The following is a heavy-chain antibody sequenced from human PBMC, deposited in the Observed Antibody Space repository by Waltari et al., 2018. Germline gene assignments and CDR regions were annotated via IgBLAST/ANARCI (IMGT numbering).Heavy chain of an antibody. J-gene: IGHJ3*02. Sequence: EVQLVESGGGLVQPGGYRKPPCHASEITLTTYRRTWVRQAPGRGLEWVLYIGSTSSSISYADSVKGRFNISRDNAKNSLYLQMNSLRDEDTAVYYCASPSLGSGSYWAFDIWGQGTMVTVSS. D-gene: IGHD3-10*01. CDR1: EITLTTYR. V-gene: IGHV3-48*02. CDR3: ASPSLGSGSYWAFDI. CDR2: IGSTSSSI.